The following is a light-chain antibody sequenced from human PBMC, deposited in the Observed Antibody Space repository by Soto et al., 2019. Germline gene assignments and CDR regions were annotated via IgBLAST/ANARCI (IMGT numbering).Light chain of an antibody. V-gene: IGKV2-30*02. CDR1: QSLVHSDGIAY. CDR3: MQGTHWPIT. CDR2: KVS. Sequence: MTQSPLSLPVTLGQPASISCRSNQSLVHSDGIAYFSWFQQRPGRSPRRLIYKVSNRDSGVPARFSGSGSGTDLALKISRVEAEDVGVYYCMQGTHWPITFGQGTRLEIK. J-gene: IGKJ5*01.